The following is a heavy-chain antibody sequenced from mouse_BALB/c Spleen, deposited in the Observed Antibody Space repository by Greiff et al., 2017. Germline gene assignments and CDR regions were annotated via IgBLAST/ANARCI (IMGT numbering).Heavy chain of an antibody. CDR2: IWRGGST. Sequence: QVQLQQSGPSLVQPSQSLSITCTVSGFSLTSYGVHWVRQSPGKGLEWLGVIWRGGSTDYNAAFMSRLSITKDNSKSQVFFKMNSLQADDTAIYYCAKRNYYGYESMDYWGQGTSVTVSS. V-gene: IGHV2-5-1*01. J-gene: IGHJ4*01. D-gene: IGHD1-2*01. CDR1: GFSLTSYG. CDR3: AKRNYYGYESMDY.